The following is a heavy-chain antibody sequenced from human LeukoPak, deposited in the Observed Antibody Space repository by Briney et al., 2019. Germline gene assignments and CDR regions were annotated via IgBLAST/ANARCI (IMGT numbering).Heavy chain of an antibody. J-gene: IGHJ3*02. CDR1: GYSFTTYW. V-gene: IGHV5-51*01. Sequence: GESLKISCRSSGYSFTTYWIGWVRQMPGKGLEWMGIIDLADSDTRYGPSFQGQVTISADKSISTAYLQWSSLKASDTAIYNCARRVLSDAFDIWGQGTMVTVSS. D-gene: IGHD3-16*01. CDR3: ARRVLSDAFDI. CDR2: IDLADSDT.